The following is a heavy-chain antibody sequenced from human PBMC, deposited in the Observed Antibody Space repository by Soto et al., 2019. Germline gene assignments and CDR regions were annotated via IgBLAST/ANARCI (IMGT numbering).Heavy chain of an antibody. Sequence: QVQLVQSGAEVKKPGASVKVSCKASGYPFSSYGISWVRQGPGQGLEGRGWISAYKASTNYAQKFQGRVTMTTDTSTNTAYMELRSLGCHHMDAYYCARIPYGDYVHFQNWGQGTLVIVSS. CDR3: ARIPYGDYVHFQN. V-gene: IGHV1-18*03. CDR1: GYPFSSYG. CDR2: ISAYKAST. J-gene: IGHJ1*01. D-gene: IGHD4-17*01.